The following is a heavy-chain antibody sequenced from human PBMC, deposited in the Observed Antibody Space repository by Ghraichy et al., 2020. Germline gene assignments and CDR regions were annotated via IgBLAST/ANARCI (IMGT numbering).Heavy chain of an antibody. CDR2: IYYSGST. D-gene: IGHD6-13*01. V-gene: IGHV4-59*01. CDR1: GGSISSYY. J-gene: IGHJ4*02. CDR3: ARYKAAAGLFDY. Sequence: SETLFLTCTVSGGSISSYYWSWIRQPPGKGLEWIGYIYYSGSTNYNPSLKSRVTISVDTSKNQFSLKLSSVTAADTAVYYCARYKAAAGLFDYWGQGTLVTVSS.